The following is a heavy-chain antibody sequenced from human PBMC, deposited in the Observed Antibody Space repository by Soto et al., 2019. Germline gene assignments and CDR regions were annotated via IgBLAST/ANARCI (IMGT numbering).Heavy chain of an antibody. D-gene: IGHD6-6*01. Sequence: PGGSLRLSCAASGFTFSSYAMHWVRQAPGKGLEWVSSISSSSSYIYYADSVKGRFTISRDNAKNSLYLQMNSLRAEDTAVYYCARKPGGSSSGFFDYWGQGTLVTVSS. CDR1: GFTFSSYA. CDR2: ISSSSSYI. V-gene: IGHV3-21*01. CDR3: ARKPGGSSSGFFDY. J-gene: IGHJ4*02.